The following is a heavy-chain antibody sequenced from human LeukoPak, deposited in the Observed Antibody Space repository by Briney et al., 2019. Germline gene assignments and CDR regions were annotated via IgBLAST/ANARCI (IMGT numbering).Heavy chain of an antibody. Sequence: QRGGSLRLSCAASGFTFSSEWMNWVRQAPGKELEWVAIIKGDGSEEYYVDSVKGRFTISRDNTKNSLYLQMNRLRVEDTVLYYCVKGNGFLLGFWGQGTQVTVSS. D-gene: IGHD1-1*01. CDR3: VKGNGFLLGF. CDR2: IKGDGSEE. CDR1: GFTFSSEW. V-gene: IGHV3-7*01. J-gene: IGHJ4*02.